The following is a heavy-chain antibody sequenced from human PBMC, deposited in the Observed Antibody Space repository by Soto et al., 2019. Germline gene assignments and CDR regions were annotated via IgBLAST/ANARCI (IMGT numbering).Heavy chain of an antibody. CDR1: GDSISRSSFY. D-gene: IGHD4-17*01. CDR2: IYYSGST. Sequence: SETLSLTCTVSGDSISRSSFYWGWIRQPPGKGLEWIGSIYYSGSTYYNPSLKSRVTISVDTSKNQFSLKLSSVTAADTAVYCCARIYGGYYFDYWGQGTLVTVSS. CDR3: ARIYGGYYFDY. V-gene: IGHV4-39*01. J-gene: IGHJ4*02.